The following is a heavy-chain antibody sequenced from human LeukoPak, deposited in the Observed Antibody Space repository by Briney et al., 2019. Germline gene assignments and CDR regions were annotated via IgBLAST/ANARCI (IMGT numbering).Heavy chain of an antibody. CDR3: ARDFPGIAVAGTRPLDY. J-gene: IGHJ4*02. CDR2: IYSGGST. V-gene: IGHV3-53*01. D-gene: IGHD6-19*01. CDR1: GFTVSSNY. Sequence: GGSLRLSCAASGFTVSSNYMTWVRQAPGKGLEWVSVIYSGGSTYYTDSVKGRFTISRDNSKNTLYLQMNSLRAEDTAVYYCARDFPGIAVAGTRPLDYWGQGTLVTVSS.